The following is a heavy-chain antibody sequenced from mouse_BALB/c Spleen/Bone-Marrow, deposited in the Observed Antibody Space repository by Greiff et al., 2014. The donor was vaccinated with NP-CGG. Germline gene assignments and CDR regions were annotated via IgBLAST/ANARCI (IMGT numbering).Heavy chain of an antibody. V-gene: IGHV14-3*02. D-gene: IGHD1-1*01. CDR2: IGPANGNT. CDR1: GFNIKDTY. J-gene: IGHJ2*01. CDR3: ARYYYGSSYFDY. Sequence: VHVKQSGAELVKPGAPVKLSCTASGFNIKDTYMHWVKQRPEQGLEWIGRIGPANGNTKYDPKFQGKATITADTSSNTAYLQLSSLTSEDTAVYYCARYYYGSSYFDYWGQGTTLTVSS.